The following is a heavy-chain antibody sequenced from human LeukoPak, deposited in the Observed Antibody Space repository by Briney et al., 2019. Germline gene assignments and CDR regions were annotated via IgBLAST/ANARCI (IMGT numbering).Heavy chain of an antibody. CDR1: GGSISGYY. J-gene: IGHJ4*02. CDR2: IYYTGST. CDR3: ARGWHSGSYRFDF. Sequence: SETLSLTCVVSGGSISGYYWSWIRQPPGKGLEWIGFIYYTGSTNYNPSLKSRATISVDTSKNQFSLKLSSVTAADTAVYYCARGWHSGSYRFDFWGQGTLVTVSS. V-gene: IGHV4-59*01. D-gene: IGHD1-26*01.